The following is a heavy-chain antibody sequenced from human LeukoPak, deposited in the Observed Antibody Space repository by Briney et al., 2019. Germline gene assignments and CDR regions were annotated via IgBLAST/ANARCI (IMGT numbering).Heavy chain of an antibody. V-gene: IGHV3-30*18. D-gene: IGHD3-9*01. CDR1: GFTFSSYS. J-gene: IGHJ4*02. Sequence: GGSLRLSCAASGFTFSSYSMHWVRQAPGKGLEWVAVISYDGSNKYYADSVKGRFTISRDNSKNTLYLQMNSLRAEDTAVYYCAKDTSTPYDILTGYYFDYWGQGTLVTVSS. CDR3: AKDTSTPYDILTGYYFDY. CDR2: ISYDGSNK.